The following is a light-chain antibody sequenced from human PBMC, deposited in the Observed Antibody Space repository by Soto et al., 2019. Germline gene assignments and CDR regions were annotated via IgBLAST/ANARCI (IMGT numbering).Light chain of an antibody. J-gene: IGLJ3*02. CDR3: SSQACISNVV. Sequence: QSALTQPPSASGSPGQSVTISCTGTSSDVGGYNYVSWYQQHPGKAPKLIIYEVTKRPSGVPDRFSGSKSGNTASLTVSGLLAEDEADYYCSSQACISNVVFGGGTKLTVL. CDR2: EVT. CDR1: SSDVGGYNY. V-gene: IGLV2-8*01.